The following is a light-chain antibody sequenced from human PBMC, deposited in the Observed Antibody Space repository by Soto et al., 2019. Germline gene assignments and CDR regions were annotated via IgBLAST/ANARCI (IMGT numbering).Light chain of an antibody. CDR1: SSNIGAGYD. J-gene: IGLJ1*01. Sequence: QSALTQPPSVSGAPGQRVTISCTGSSSNIGAGYDVHWYQQLPGTAPKLLIYGNSNRPSGVPDRFSGSKSVTSASLAITGLQAEDEADYYCQSYDSSLSGGVFGTGTKVTVL. V-gene: IGLV1-40*01. CDR3: QSYDSSLSGGV. CDR2: GNS.